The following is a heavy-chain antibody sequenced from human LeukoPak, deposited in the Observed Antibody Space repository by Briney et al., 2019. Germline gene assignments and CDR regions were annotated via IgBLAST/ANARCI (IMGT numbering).Heavy chain of an antibody. V-gene: IGHV3-23*01. J-gene: IGHJ5*02. CDR3: AKDAEGTMIVVANPNWFDP. Sequence: GGSLRLSCAASGFTFSSFAMPWVRQAPGKGLEGVSSLSGSGASTFYADSVKGRFTISRDNSKNTLSLQMSSLRAEDTAVYYCAKDAEGTMIVVANPNWFDPWGQGTLVTVSS. CDR1: GFTFSSFA. D-gene: IGHD3-22*01. CDR2: LSGSGAST.